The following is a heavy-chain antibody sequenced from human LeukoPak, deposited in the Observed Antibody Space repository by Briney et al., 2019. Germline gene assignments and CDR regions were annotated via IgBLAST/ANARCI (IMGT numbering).Heavy chain of an antibody. CDR2: FDPEDGET. D-gene: IGHD3-16*01. CDR3: ARARLRPGPPDY. CDR1: GYTLTELS. Sequence: ASVKVSCKVSGYTLTELSMHWVRQAPGKGLEWMGGFDPEDGETIYAQKFQGRVTITADESTSTAYMELSSLRSEDTAVYYCARARLRPGPPDYWGQGTLVTVSS. J-gene: IGHJ4*02. V-gene: IGHV1-24*01.